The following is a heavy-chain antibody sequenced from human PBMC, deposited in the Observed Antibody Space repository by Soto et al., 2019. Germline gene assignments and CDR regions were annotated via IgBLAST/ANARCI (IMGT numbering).Heavy chain of an antibody. V-gene: IGHV1-18*01. J-gene: IGHJ6*03. CDR2: ISAYNGNT. CDR1: GYTFTSYG. Sequence: QVPLVQSGAEVKKPGASVKVSCKASGYTFTSYGIIWVRQAPGQGLEWMGWISAYNGNTNYAQKLQGRVTMTTDTSPSTAYMELRSLRSDDTAVYYCARDGMITFGGVIVIPPYYYYLGVWGKGTTVTVSS. D-gene: IGHD3-16*02. CDR3: ARDGMITFGGVIVIPPYYYYLGV.